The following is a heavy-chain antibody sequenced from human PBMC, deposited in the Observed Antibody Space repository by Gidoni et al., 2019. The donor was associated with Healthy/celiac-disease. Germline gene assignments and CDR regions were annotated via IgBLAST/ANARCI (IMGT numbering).Heavy chain of an antibody. CDR2: INHSGST. J-gene: IGHJ6*02. CDR1: GGSFSGYY. CDR3: ARVKVVPAATLATYYYYYYGMDV. V-gene: IGHV4-34*01. D-gene: IGHD2-2*01. Sequence: QVQLQQWGAGLLKPSETLSLTCAVYGGSFSGYYWSWIRQPPGKGLEWIGEINHSGSTNYNPSLKSRVTISVDTSKNQFSLKLSSVTAADTAVYYCARVKVVPAATLATYYYYYYGMDVWGQGTTVTVSS.